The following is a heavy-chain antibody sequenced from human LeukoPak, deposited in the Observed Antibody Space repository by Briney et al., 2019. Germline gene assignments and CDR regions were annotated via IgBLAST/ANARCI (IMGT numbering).Heavy chain of an antibody. J-gene: IGHJ6*03. CDR3: ARDNSPQLTYMDV. D-gene: IGHD2-2*01. V-gene: IGHV3-48*03. Sequence: GGSLRLSCAASGFTFSSYEMNCVRQAPGEGLEWVSYISSSGSTIYYADSVKGRFTISRDNAKNSLYLQMNSLRAEDTAVYYCARDNSPQLTYMDVWGKGTTVTISS. CDR1: GFTFSSYE. CDR2: ISSSGSTI.